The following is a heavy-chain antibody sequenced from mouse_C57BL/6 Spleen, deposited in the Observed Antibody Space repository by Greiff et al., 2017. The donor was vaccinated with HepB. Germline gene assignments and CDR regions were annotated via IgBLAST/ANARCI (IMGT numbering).Heavy chain of an antibody. CDR3: ARKDDYDDYAMDY. D-gene: IGHD2-4*01. J-gene: IGHJ4*01. CDR2: IWTGGGT. V-gene: IGHV2-9-1*01. Sequence: VKVVESGPGLVAPSQSLSITCTVSGFSLTSYAISWVRQPPGKGLEWLGVIWTGGGTNYNSALKSRLSISKDNSKSQVFLKMNSLQTDDTARYYCARKDDYDDYAMDYWGQGTSVTVSS. CDR1: GFSLTSYA.